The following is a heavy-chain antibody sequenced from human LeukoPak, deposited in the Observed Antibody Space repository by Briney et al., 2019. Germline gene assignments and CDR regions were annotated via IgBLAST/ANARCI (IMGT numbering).Heavy chain of an antibody. Sequence: KPSETLSLTCTVSGGSVSSYYWSWIRQPPGKGLEWIGCIYYSGSGSTNYNPSLKSRVTISVDTSKNQFSLKLSSVTAADTAVYYCARDSSPWGTGEFDPWGQGNLVTVSS. CDR1: GGSVSSYY. CDR2: IYYSGSGST. D-gene: IGHD3-16*01. CDR3: ARDSSPWGTGEFDP. J-gene: IGHJ5*02. V-gene: IGHV4-59*02.